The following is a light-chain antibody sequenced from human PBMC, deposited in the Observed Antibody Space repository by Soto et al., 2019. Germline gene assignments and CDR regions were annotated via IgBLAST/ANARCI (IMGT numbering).Light chain of an antibody. CDR2: GAS. J-gene: IGKJ1*01. Sequence: EIVLMQSPGTLSLSPGERATLYCRASQTVSSNSLAWYHQKPGQAPRLLIYGASSRATGIPDRFSGSGSGTDFTLTISRLEPEDFAVYYCQLYGSSARTFGQGTKVDIK. CDR1: QTVSSNS. V-gene: IGKV3-20*01. CDR3: QLYGSSART.